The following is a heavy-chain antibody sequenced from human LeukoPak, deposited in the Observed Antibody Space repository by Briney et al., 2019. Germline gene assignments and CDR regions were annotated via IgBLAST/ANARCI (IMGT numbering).Heavy chain of an antibody. CDR1: GQTFSSYW. J-gene: IGHJ4*02. Sequence: GGSLRLSCAASGQTFSSYWMSWVRQAPGKGLEWVANIKQDGSEKYYVDSVKGRFTISRDNAKNSLYLQMNSLRAEDTAVYYCASDSIAVAGDYWGQGTLVTVSS. D-gene: IGHD6-19*01. CDR3: ASDSIAVAGDY. CDR2: IKQDGSEK. V-gene: IGHV3-7*03.